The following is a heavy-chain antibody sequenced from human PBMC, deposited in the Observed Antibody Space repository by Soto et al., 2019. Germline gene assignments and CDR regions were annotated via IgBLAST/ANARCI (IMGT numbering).Heavy chain of an antibody. J-gene: IGHJ3*02. CDR3: ARALILTGYYIHDAFDI. CDR2: VYYSGST. CDR1: GGSISNHY. V-gene: IGHV4-59*11. D-gene: IGHD3-9*01. Sequence: SETLSLTCTVSGGSISNHYWTWIRQSPGKGLEWIGYVYYSGSTNYNPSLKSRATISVDTSKNQFSLKLSSVTAADTAVYYCARALILTGYYIHDAFDIWGQGTMVTVSS.